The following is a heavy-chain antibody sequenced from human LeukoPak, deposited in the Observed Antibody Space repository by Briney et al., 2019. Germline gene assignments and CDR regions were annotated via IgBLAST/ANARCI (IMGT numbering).Heavy chain of an antibody. CDR1: GGTFSSYA. J-gene: IGHJ5*02. V-gene: IGHV1-69*05. CDR2: IIPIFGTA. CDR3: AREGYCSGWYRGWFDL. D-gene: IGHD6-19*01. Sequence: SVKVSCKASGGTFSSYAISWVRQAPGQGLEWMGGIIPIFGTANYAQKCQGRGTITKDESQSAAYMELSSLRSEDRAVYCCAREGYCSGWYRGWFDLWGQGTRVTVSS.